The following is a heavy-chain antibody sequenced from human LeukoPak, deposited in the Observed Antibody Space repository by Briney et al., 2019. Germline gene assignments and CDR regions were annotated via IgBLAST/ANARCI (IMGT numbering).Heavy chain of an antibody. Sequence: GGSLRLSCAASGFTFSDYYMSWIRQAPGKGLEWVSYISSSSSYTNYADSVKGRFTISRDNAKNSLYLQMNSLRAEDTAVYYCARDGSGTLYYYYYYGMDVWGQGTTVTVSS. J-gene: IGHJ6*02. CDR2: ISSSSSYT. V-gene: IGHV3-11*06. CDR3: ARDGSGTLYYYYYYGMDV. D-gene: IGHD3-10*01. CDR1: GFTFSDYY.